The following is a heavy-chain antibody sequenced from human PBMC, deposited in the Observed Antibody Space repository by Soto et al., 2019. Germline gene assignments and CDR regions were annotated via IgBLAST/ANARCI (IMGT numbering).Heavy chain of an antibody. CDR1: GFTFSSYG. V-gene: IGHV3-30*13. CDR3: ARTHDDKSAGAFDC. J-gene: IGHJ4*02. CDR2: ISFDGGDK. D-gene: IGHD1-26*01. Sequence: QVQLVESGGGVVQPGRSLRLSCAASGFTFSSYGMHWLRQAPGKGLEWVELISFDGGDKHYADSVKGRFSISRDKVKNSLYIQMNRLRAEDTAVYYCARTHDDKSAGAFDCWGLGTLVTVSS.